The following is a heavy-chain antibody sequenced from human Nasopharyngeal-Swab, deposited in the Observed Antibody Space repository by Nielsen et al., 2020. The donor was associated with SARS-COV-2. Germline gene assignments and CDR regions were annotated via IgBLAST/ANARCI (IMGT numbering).Heavy chain of an antibody. J-gene: IGHJ5*02. CDR2: IFPVFGTP. Sequence: SVKVSCKSSGGTFRNSGFSWVRQAPGQGLEWMGGIFPVFGTPLYAQKFQGRVTISADESTTTTYMELSSLTSQDTAVYYCAKVRTNYGMGLNGALDPWGQGTLVTVSS. D-gene: IGHD4-17*01. CDR1: GGTFRNSG. V-gene: IGHV1-69*13. CDR3: AKVRTNYGMGLNGALDP.